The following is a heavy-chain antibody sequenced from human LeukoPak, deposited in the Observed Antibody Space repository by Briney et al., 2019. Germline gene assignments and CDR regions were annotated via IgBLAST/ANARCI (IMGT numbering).Heavy chain of an antibody. CDR3: AKDRANWAIDD. V-gene: IGHV3-11*01. J-gene: IGHJ4*02. CDR2: IGGDGIA. CDR1: GGYISSYY. Sequence: LSLTCTVSGGYISSYYWGWIRQAPGKGLEWISYIGGDGIAFYADSVKGRFTASKDDARKSMYLQMNSLRVEDTAVYYCAKDRANWAIDDWGQGTQVTVSS. D-gene: IGHD3-16*01.